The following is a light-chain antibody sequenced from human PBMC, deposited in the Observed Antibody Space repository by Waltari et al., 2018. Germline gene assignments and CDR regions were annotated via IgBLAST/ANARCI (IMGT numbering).Light chain of an antibody. J-gene: IGLJ2*01. CDR3: AAWDDSLNGVV. V-gene: IGLV1-44*01. Sequence: QSVLTQPPSASGTPGQTVSFSCSGSRSNIGKNAVTWYQQLPGTAPKPLIYNNNKRPSGVPDRFSASKSATSASLSISGLQSEDEADYHCAAWDDSLNGVVFGGGTKLTVL. CDR2: NNN. CDR1: RSNIGKNA.